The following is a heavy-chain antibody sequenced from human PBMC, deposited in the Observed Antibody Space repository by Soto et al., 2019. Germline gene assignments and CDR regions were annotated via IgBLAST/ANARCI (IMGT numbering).Heavy chain of an antibody. V-gene: IGHV5-51*01. CDR2: IYPGDSDT. Sequence: GESLKISCKGSGYSFTSYWIGWVRQMPGKGLEWMGIIYPGDSDTRYSPSFQGQVTISADKSISTAYLQWSSLKASDTAMYYCARRLYCSRGSCYSYYYYGMDVWGQGTTVTVSS. CDR1: GYSFTSYW. J-gene: IGHJ6*02. CDR3: ARRLYCSRGSCYSYYYYGMDV. D-gene: IGHD2-15*01.